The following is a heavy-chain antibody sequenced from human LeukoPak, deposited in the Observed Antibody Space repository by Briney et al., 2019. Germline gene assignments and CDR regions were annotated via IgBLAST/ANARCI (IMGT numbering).Heavy chain of an antibody. CDR3: ARPGAIRYYYYGMDV. D-gene: IGHD1-26*01. J-gene: IGHJ6*02. CDR2: IYYSGST. CDR1: GGSISSSSYY. Sequence: SETLSLTCTVSGGSISSSSYYWGWIRQPPGKGLEWIGSIYYSGSTYYNPSLKSRVTISVDTSKNQFSLKLSSVTAADTAVYYCARPGAIRYYYYGMDVWGQGTTVTVSS. V-gene: IGHV4-39*01.